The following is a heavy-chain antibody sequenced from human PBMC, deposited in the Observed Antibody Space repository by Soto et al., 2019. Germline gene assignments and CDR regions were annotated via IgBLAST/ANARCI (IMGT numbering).Heavy chain of an antibody. J-gene: IGHJ6*02. Sequence: PGESLKISCRGSGYSFTSYWISWVRQMPGKGLEWMGRIDPSDSYNNYSPSFQGHVTISADKSISADYLQWSSLKASDTAMYYCVIRFGAAGPGYGMDVWGQGTTVTVSS. CDR2: IDPSDSYN. CDR3: VIRFGAAGPGYGMDV. CDR1: GYSFTSYW. V-gene: IGHV5-10-1*01. D-gene: IGHD6-13*01.